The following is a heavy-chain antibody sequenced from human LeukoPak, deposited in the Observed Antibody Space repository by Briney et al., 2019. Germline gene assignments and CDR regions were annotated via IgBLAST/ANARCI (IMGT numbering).Heavy chain of an antibody. V-gene: IGHV3-21*01. CDR1: PGYGFTSHW. J-gene: IGHJ4*02. Sequence: GGSLRLSCVTSPGYGFTSHWMNWVRQAPGKGLGWVSSISSSSSYIYYADSVKGRFTISRDNAKNSLYLQMNSLRAEDTAVYYCAREYSSSWIDYWGQGTLVTVSS. CDR3: AREYSSSWIDY. D-gene: IGHD6-13*01. CDR2: ISSSSSYI.